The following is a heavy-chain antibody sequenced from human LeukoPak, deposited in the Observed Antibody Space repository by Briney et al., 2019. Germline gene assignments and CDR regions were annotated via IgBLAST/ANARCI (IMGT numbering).Heavy chain of an antibody. Sequence: PGGSLRLSCAASGFTFSSYAMSWVRQAPGKGLEWVSAISGSGGSTYYADSVKGRFTISRDNSKNTLYLQMNSLRAEDTAVYYCAKDRGYCSSTSCLAFDYWGQGTLVTVSS. D-gene: IGHD2-2*01. CDR1: GFTFSSYA. CDR2: ISGSGGST. V-gene: IGHV3-23*01. CDR3: AKDRGYCSSTSCLAFDY. J-gene: IGHJ4*02.